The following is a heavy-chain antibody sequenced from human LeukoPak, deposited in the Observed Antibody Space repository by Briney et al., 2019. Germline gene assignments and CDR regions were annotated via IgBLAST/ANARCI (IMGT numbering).Heavy chain of an antibody. D-gene: IGHD5-18*01. V-gene: IGHV3-48*03. CDR1: GFTLSTYE. Sequence: GGSLRLSCTVSGFTLSTYEMNWVRQAPGKGLEWVSYISTSGLTIYYADSVRGRFTTSRDNAKNSLYLQMTSLRVEDTAVYYCARDDARGYSYGQDSWGQGTLVTVSS. J-gene: IGHJ4*02. CDR2: ISTSGLTI. CDR3: ARDDARGYSYGQDS.